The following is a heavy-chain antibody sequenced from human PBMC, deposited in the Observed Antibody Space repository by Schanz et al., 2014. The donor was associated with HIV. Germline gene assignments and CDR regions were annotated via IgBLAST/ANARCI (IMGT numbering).Heavy chain of an antibody. V-gene: IGHV3-33*01. CDR1: GFTFSSYG. J-gene: IGHJ6*02. CDR2: IWYAGSNK. D-gene: IGHD2-15*01. Sequence: QVQLVESGGGVVQPGRSLRLSCAASGFTFSSYGMHWVRQAPGKGLEWGAVIWYAGSNKYYADSVKGRFTISRDNSKNTLYLQMNSLRAEDTAVYYCARRSTPGGYYGMDVWGQGTTVTVSS. CDR3: ARRSTPGGYYGMDV.